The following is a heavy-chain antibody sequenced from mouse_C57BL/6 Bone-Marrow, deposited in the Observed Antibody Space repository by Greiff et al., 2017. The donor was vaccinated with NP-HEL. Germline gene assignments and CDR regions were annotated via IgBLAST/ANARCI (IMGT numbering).Heavy chain of an antibody. CDR3: ARDRWLGPMDY. CDR2: IDPSDSET. Sequence: QVQLQQPGAELVRPGSSVKLSCKASGYTFTSYWMHWVKQRPIQGLEWIGNIDPSDSETHYNQKFKDKATLTVDKSSSTAYMQLSSLTSEDSAVYYCARDRWLGPMDYWGQGTSVTVSS. D-gene: IGHD2-2*01. V-gene: IGHV1-52*01. CDR1: GYTFTSYW. J-gene: IGHJ4*01.